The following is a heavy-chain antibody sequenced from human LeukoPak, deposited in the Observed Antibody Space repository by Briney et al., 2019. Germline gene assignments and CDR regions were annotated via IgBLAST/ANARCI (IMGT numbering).Heavy chain of an antibody. Sequence: SGTLSLTCAVYVGSFSGYYWDWVRQPPGKGLEWMGVISHNGSTNYNPYLKSRLTVTVDTSKFQFSLILASVTAADTAVYYSERSAIPSGYMDVWDKGTTVTVSS. J-gene: IGHJ6*03. CDR3: ERSAIPSGYMDV. CDR2: ISHNGST. CDR1: VGSFSGYY. V-gene: IGHV4-34*01.